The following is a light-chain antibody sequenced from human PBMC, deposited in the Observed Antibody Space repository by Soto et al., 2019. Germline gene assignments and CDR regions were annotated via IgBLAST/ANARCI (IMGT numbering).Light chain of an antibody. J-gene: IGLJ2*01. CDR2: EVS. CDR3: SSYTSSSTLEVV. Sequence: QSALTQPASVSGSPGQSITISCTGTSSDVGGYNYVSWYQQHPGKAPKLMIYEVSNRPSGVSNRFSGSKSGNTASLTISGLQAEDEADYYCSSYTSSSTLEVVFGGGTKVTAL. V-gene: IGLV2-14*01. CDR1: SSDVGGYNY.